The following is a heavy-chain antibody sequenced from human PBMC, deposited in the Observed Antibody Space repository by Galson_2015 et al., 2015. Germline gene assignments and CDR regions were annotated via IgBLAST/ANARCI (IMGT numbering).Heavy chain of an antibody. J-gene: IGHJ6*02. D-gene: IGHD2-2*01. Sequence: SVKVSCKASGFTFTSSAVQWVRQARGQRLEWIGWIVVGSGNTNYAQKFQERVTITRDMSTSTAYMELSSLRSEDTAVYYCAADRIVVVPAAMRTQPVYYYYGMDVWGQGTTVTVSS. CDR2: IVVGSGNT. CDR3: AADRIVVVPAAMRTQPVYYYYGMDV. CDR1: GFTFTSSA. V-gene: IGHV1-58*01.